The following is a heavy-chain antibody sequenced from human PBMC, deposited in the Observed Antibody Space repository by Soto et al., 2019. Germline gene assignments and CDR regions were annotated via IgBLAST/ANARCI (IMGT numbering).Heavy chain of an antibody. D-gene: IGHD3-22*01. CDR2: ISGSGGST. V-gene: IGHV3-23*01. CDR1: GFTFSSYA. Sequence: GGSLRLSCAASGFTFSSYAMSWVRQAPGKGLEWVSAISGSGGSTYYADSVKGRFTISRDNSKNTLYLQMNSLRAEDTAVYYCAKDFYDRSGYYPGDYWGQGTLVTVSS. CDR3: AKDFYDRSGYYPGDY. J-gene: IGHJ4*02.